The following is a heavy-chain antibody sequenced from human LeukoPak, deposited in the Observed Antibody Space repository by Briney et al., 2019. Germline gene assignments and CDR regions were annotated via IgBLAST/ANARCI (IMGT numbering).Heavy chain of an antibody. V-gene: IGHV4-39*07. J-gene: IGHJ4*02. CDR3: ARAMDYYYGSGSYLGY. Sequence: SETLSLTCTVSGGSISSSSYYWGWIRQPPGKGLEWIGSIYYSGSTYYHPSLKSRFTISVDTSKNQFSLKLSSVTAADTAVYYCARAMDYYYGSGSYLGYWGQGTLVTVSS. CDR1: GGSISSSSYY. D-gene: IGHD3-10*01. CDR2: IYYSGST.